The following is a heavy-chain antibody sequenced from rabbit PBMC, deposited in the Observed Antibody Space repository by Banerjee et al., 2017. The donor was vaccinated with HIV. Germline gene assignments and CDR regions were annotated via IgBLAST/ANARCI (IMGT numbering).Heavy chain of an antibody. CDR1: GFSFSGSYY. J-gene: IGHJ4*01. CDR3: ARDFKL. Sequence: GFSFSGSYYMCWVRQAPGKGLEWIACIYNGDGNTYYANWAKGRFTISKTSSTTVTLQMTSLTAADTATYFCARDFKLWGPGTLVTVS. V-gene: IGHV1S40*01. CDR2: IYNGDGNT.